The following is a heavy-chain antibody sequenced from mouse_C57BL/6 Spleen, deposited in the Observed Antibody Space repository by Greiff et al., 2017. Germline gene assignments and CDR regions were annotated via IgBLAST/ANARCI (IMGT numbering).Heavy chain of an antibody. J-gene: IGHJ3*01. CDR1: GYTFTDYY. Sequence: VQLQQSGAELVRPGASVKLSCKASGYTFTDYYINWVKQRPGQGLEWIARIYPGSGNPYYNEKFKGKATLTAEKSSSTAYMQLSSLTSEDSAVXFCARSDGGYSWFAYWGQGTLVTVSA. CDR2: IYPGSGNP. D-gene: IGHD2-3*01. V-gene: IGHV1-76*01. CDR3: ARSDGGYSWFAY.